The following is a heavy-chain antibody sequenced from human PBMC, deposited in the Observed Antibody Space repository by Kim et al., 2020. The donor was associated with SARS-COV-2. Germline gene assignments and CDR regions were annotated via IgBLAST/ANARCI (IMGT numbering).Heavy chain of an antibody. J-gene: IGHJ6*02. Sequence: GGSLRLSCAASGFTFSSYSMNWVRQAPGKGLEWVSSISSSSSYIYYADSVKGRFTISRDNAKNSLYLQMNSLRAEDTAVYYCARYTVTTDYYYGMDVWGQGTTGTVSS. CDR2: ISSSSSYI. CDR3: ARYTVTTDYYYGMDV. CDR1: GFTFSSYS. D-gene: IGHD4-17*01. V-gene: IGHV3-21*01.